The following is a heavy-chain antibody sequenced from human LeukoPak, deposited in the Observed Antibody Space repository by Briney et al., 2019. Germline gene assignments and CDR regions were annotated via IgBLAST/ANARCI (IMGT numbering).Heavy chain of an antibody. Sequence: PSETLSLTCTVSGGSISSYYWSWIRQPPGKGLEGIGYIYYSGSTNYNPSLKSRVTISVDTSKNQFSLKLSSVTAADTAVYYCARGGGYGPYYYYYMDVWGKGTTVTVSS. J-gene: IGHJ6*03. CDR2: IYYSGST. V-gene: IGHV4-59*01. D-gene: IGHD5-12*01. CDR1: GGSISSYY. CDR3: ARGGGYGPYYYYYMDV.